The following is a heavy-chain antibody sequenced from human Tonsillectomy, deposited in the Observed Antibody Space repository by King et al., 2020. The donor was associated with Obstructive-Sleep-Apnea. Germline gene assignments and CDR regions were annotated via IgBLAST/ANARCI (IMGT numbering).Heavy chain of an antibody. CDR2: IYHSGST. J-gene: IGHJ4*02. Sequence: HVQLQESGPGLVKPSGTLSLTCAVSGGSISSTNWWSWVGQPPAKGLEWIGEIYHSGSTNYNPSLKNRVTISIDTSANQFSLKLTSMTAADTAVDYCASGNSTSPGYWGQGTLVTVSS. D-gene: IGHD2/OR15-2a*01. CDR1: GGSISSTNW. V-gene: IGHV4-4*02. CDR3: ASGNSTSPGY.